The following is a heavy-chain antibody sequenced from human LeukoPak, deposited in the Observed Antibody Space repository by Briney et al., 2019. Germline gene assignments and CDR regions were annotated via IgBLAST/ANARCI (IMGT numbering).Heavy chain of an antibody. D-gene: IGHD3-3*01. J-gene: IGHJ4*02. CDR1: GFNFSSYW. V-gene: IGHV3-74*01. Sequence: GGSLRLSCAASGFNFSSYWIDWVRQAPGKGLVWVSRITGDGSSTDYADSVKGRFTVSRDNAKSTQYLQMNSLRAEDTAVYYCASLARIGDFDYWGQGTLVTVSS. CDR3: ASLARIGDFDY. CDR2: ITGDGSST.